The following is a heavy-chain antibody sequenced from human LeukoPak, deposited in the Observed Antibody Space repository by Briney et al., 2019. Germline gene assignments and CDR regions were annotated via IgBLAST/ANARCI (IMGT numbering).Heavy chain of an antibody. CDR3: ARGLPGAVALDY. D-gene: IGHD6-19*01. CDR1: GFIVSSKY. J-gene: IGHJ4*02. CDR2: IYSGGNT. Sequence: GGSLRLSCTASGFIVSSKYISWVRQAPGKGLQWVSVIYSGGNTFYADSVKGRFTISRDNSKNTLYLQMNSLRAEDTAVYYCARGLPGAVALDYWGQGTLVTVSS. V-gene: IGHV3-66*01.